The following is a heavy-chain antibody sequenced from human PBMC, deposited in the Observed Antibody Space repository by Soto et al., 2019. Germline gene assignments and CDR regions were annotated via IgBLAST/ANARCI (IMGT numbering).Heavy chain of an antibody. V-gene: IGHV4-59*01. CDR2: IYYSGST. D-gene: IGHD3-10*01. Sequence: SETLSLTCPVSGGSIRDYYWSWIRQPPGKGLEWIGHIYYSGSTNYNPSLKSRVTISVDTSKNQFSLKLSSVTAADTAVYYCARPQYYGSGDQWFDPWGQGTLVTVSS. CDR1: GGSIRDYY. J-gene: IGHJ5*02. CDR3: ARPQYYGSGDQWFDP.